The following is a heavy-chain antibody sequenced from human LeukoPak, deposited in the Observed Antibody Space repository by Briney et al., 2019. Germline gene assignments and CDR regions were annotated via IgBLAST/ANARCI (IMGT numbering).Heavy chain of an antibody. D-gene: IGHD6-13*01. CDR2: INPSGGST. CDR3: ARDYMFTTKSSSWPPNWFDP. V-gene: IGHV1-46*01. CDR1: GYTFTGYY. J-gene: IGHJ5*02. Sequence: GASVKVSCKASGYTFTGYYMHWVRQAPGQGLEWMGIINPSGGSTSYAQKFQGRVTMTRDMSTSTVYMELSSLRSEDTAVYYCARDYMFTTKSSSWPPNWFDPWGQGTLVTVSS.